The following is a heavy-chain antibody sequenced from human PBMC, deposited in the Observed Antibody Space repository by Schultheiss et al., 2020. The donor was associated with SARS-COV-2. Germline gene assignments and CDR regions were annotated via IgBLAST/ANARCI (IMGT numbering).Heavy chain of an antibody. CDR1: GFTFSSYG. D-gene: IGHD3-22*01. V-gene: IGHV3-49*04. CDR3: TRVPLSSGYLSQAD. J-gene: IGHJ4*02. Sequence: GGSLRLSCAASGFTFSSYGMHWVRQAPGKGLEWVGFIRSKAYGGTTEYAASVKGRFTISRDDSKSIAYLQMNSLKTEDTAVYYCTRVPLSSGYLSQADWGQGTLVTVSS. CDR2: IRSKAYGGTT.